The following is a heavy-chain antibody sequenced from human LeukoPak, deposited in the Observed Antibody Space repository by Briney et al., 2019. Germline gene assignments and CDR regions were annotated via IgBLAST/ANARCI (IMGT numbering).Heavy chain of an antibody. J-gene: IGHJ4*02. CDR3: ARDRVILAMDYEFDY. CDR2: INPKSGGT. Sequence: GASVKVSCKASGYTFTGYYMHWVRQAPGQGLEWMGWINPKSGGTNYAQKFQGRVTMTRDTSIHTAYMDLSSLRPDDTAVYYCARDRVILAMDYEFDYWGQGTLVTVSS. CDR1: GYTFTGYY. V-gene: IGHV1-2*02. D-gene: IGHD3-16*01.